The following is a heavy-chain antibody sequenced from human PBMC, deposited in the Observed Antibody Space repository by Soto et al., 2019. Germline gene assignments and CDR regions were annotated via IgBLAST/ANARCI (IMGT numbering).Heavy chain of an antibody. J-gene: IGHJ6*03. CDR2: INAGKGKK. CDR3: ARSYIVVVAAASTEGVAFLPQPDYYYYAYTDD. CDR1: GYTFTCCA. Sequence: WVQAFCRASGYTFTCCAMHWVRQSPGQRRERVGWINAGKGKKQYSQKFQGRVTITRDTSASTAYMELSSLRSEDTAVYYCARSYIVVVAAASTEGVAFLPQPDYYYYAYTDDWGKGTMVTFAS. V-gene: IGHV1-3*01. D-gene: IGHD2-2*01.